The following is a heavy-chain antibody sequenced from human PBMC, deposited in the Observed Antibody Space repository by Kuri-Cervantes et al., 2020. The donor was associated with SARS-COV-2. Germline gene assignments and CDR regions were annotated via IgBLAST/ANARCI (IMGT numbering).Heavy chain of an antibody. CDR1: GGSISSYY. V-gene: IGHV4-59*12. CDR2: IYYSGST. Sequence: ESLKISCTVSGGSISSYYWSWIRQPPGKGLEWIGYIYYSGSTNYNPSLKSRVTISVDTSKNQFSLKLSSVTAADTAVYYCARAWGYWGQGTLVTVSS. CDR3: ARAWGY. D-gene: IGHD3-16*01. J-gene: IGHJ4*02.